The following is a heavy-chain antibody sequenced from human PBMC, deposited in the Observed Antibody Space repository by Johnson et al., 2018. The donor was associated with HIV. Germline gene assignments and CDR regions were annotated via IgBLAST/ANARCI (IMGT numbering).Heavy chain of an antibody. CDR2: IGSTGDT. J-gene: IGHJ3*02. CDR3: AREVDAFDM. V-gene: IGHV3-13*04. Sequence: EMQLVESGGGLVQPGGSLRLSCAASGFTFSSYDMHWVRQATGKGLEWVSGIGSTGDTYYPGSVKGRFTISRQNAKNSLYLQMNSLRAGDTAVYYCAREVDAFDMWGQGTLVTVSS. CDR1: GFTFSSYD.